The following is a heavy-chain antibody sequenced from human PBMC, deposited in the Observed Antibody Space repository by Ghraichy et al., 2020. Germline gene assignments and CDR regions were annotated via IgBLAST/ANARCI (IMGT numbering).Heavy chain of an antibody. V-gene: IGHV4-39*01. CDR1: GGSLSSSTYN. CDR2: IYYSGST. J-gene: IGHJ4*02. CDR3: ARRACHVYSGYPKYYFDY. Sequence: SQTLSLTCTVSGGSLSSSTYNWGWIRPPPGKGREWIGSIYYSGSTYYNPSHKSRVTISVDTSKNPFSLKLSSVTAADTAVYYCARRACHVYSGYPKYYFDYWGQGALVTVSS. D-gene: IGHD5-12*01.